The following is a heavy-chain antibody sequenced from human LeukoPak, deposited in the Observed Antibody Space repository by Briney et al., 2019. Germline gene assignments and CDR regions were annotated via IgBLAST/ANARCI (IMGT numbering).Heavy chain of an antibody. J-gene: IGHJ5*02. CDR3: ARDATSDTLGS. CDR2: IKQDGSEK. Sequence: GGSLRLSCAGSGFMFTRFWMSWVRQTPGKWLEWVANIKQDGSEKYYVDSVKGRFTISRDNAKNSLYLQMNSLRVADTAIYYCARDATSDTLGSWGQGTLVTVSS. D-gene: IGHD2-2*02. V-gene: IGHV3-7*01. CDR1: GFMFTRFW.